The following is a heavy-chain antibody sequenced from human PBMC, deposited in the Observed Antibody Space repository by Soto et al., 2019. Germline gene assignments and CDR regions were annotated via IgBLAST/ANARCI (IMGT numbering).Heavy chain of an antibody. V-gene: IGHV4-39*07. CDR2: IYYSGNT. J-gene: IGHJ4*02. CDR3: AKSLWDTSGWKTDY. Sequence: SETLSLTCTFSGDASISSGDFWGWIGQPPGKGLEWIGSIYYSGNTYYNPSLKSRVTISVDTSKNQFSLRLSSVTAADTAVYYCAKSLWDTSGWKTDYWGQGTLVTVS. CDR1: GDASISSGDF. D-gene: IGHD6-19*01.